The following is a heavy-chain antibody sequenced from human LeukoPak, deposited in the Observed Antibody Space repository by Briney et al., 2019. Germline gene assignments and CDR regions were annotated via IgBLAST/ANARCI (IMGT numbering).Heavy chain of an antibody. D-gene: IGHD6-19*01. J-gene: IGHJ5*02. CDR1: GYTFTSYG. V-gene: IGHV1-18*01. CDR3: ARDFGAVAESWYRTGWFDP. Sequence: ASVKVSCKASGYTFTSYGISWVRQAPGQGLEWMGWISAYNGNTNYAQKFQGRVTMTRDMSTSAVYMELSSLRSGDTAVYYCARDFGAVAESWYRTGWFDPWGQGTLVTVSS. CDR2: ISAYNGNT.